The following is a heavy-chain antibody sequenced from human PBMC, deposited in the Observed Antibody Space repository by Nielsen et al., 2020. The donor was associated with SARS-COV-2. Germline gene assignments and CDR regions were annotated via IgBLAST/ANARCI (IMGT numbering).Heavy chain of an antibody. Sequence: GESLKISCAASGFSFNNYGMHWVRQAPGKGLEWVAYISYEGSKQFYGDSVKGRFTISRDFSKSTLYLQMNSLRAEDTAVYYCATANSGNYFHPFDYWGQGTLVTVSS. D-gene: IGHD2/OR15-2a*01. CDR1: GFSFNNYG. V-gene: IGHV3-30*03. CDR3: ATANSGNYFHPFDY. CDR2: ISYEGSKQ. J-gene: IGHJ4*02.